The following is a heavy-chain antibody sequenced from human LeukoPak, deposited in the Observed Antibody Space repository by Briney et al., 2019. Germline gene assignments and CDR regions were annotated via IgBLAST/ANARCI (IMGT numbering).Heavy chain of an antibody. D-gene: IGHD6-13*01. CDR1: GGSFSGYY. CDR3: ARGPAAGLDY. Sequence: PSETLSLTCADYGGSFSGYYWSWIRQPPGKGLEWIGEINHSGSTNYNPSLKSRVTISVDTSKNQFSLKLSSVTAADTAVYYCARGPAAGLDYWGQGTLVTVSS. J-gene: IGHJ4*02. V-gene: IGHV4-34*01. CDR2: INHSGST.